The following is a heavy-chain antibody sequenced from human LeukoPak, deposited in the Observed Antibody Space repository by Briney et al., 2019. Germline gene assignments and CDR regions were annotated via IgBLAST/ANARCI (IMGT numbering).Heavy chain of an antibody. D-gene: IGHD6-6*01. CDR3: ATNVREARHFHY. Sequence: ASVKVSCKASGYTFTSYDINWVRQATGQGLEWMGWMNPNSGNTGYAQKFQGRVTITRNTSINTAYMELSSLSSEDTAVYYRATNVREARHFHYWGQGTLVTVSS. CDR2: MNPNSGNT. CDR1: GYTFTSYD. J-gene: IGHJ1*01. V-gene: IGHV1-8*03.